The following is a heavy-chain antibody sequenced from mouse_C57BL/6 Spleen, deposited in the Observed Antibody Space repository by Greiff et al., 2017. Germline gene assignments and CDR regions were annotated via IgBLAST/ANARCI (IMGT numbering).Heavy chain of an antibody. J-gene: IGHJ2*01. CDR3: ARDTTAFDY. D-gene: IGHD1-1*01. CDR2: IYPGDGDT. V-gene: IGHV1-82*01. CDR1: GYAFSSSW. Sequence: VKLVESGPELVKPGASVKISCKASGYAFSSSWMNWVKQRPGKGLEWIGRIYPGDGDTNYNGKFKGKATLTADKSSSTAYMQLSSLPSEDSAVYFCARDTTAFDYWGQGTTLTVSS.